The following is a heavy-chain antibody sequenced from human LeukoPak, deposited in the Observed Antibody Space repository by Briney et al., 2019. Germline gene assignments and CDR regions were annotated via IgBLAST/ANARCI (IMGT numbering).Heavy chain of an antibody. CDR3: AREGLLGSWPDNWFDP. CDR2: ISSSSSYI. J-gene: IGHJ5*02. CDR1: GFTFSSYS. D-gene: IGHD6-13*01. V-gene: IGHV3-21*01. Sequence: KSGGSLRLSCAASGFTFSSYSMNWVRQAPGKGLEWVSSISSSSSYIYYADSVKGRFTISRDNAKNSLCLQMNSLRAEDTAVYYCAREGLLGSWPDNWFDPWGQGTLVTVSS.